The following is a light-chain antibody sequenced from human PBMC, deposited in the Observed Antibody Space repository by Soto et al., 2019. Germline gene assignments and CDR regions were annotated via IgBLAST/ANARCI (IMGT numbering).Light chain of an antibody. Sequence: QSALTQPASVSGSPGQSITISCTGTSSDVGGYNYVSWYQQHPGKAPKLMIYEVSNRPSGVSTRFSGSKSGNTASLTISGLQAEDEADYYCSSYTSSSTPRVFGGGTQLTVL. J-gene: IGLJ2*01. V-gene: IGLV2-14*01. CDR2: EVS. CDR1: SSDVGGYNY. CDR3: SSYTSSSTPRV.